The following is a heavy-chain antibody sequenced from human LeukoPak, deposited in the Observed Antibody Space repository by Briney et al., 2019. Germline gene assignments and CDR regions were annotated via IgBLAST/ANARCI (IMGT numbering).Heavy chain of an antibody. Sequence: ASVKVSCKASGYTFTSYGISWVRQAPGQGLEWMGWISAYNGNTNYAQKLQGRVTMTTDTSTSTAYTELRSLRSDDTAVYYCARVDYYDSSGLDYWGQGTLVTVSS. V-gene: IGHV1-18*01. CDR1: GYTFTSYG. CDR2: ISAYNGNT. J-gene: IGHJ4*02. D-gene: IGHD3-22*01. CDR3: ARVDYYDSSGLDY.